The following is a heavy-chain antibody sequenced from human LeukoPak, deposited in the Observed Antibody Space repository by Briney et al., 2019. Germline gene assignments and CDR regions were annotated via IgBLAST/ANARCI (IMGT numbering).Heavy chain of an antibody. D-gene: IGHD3/OR15-3a*01. Sequence: PGGSLRLSCAASGFSFSDYYMSWVRQAPGRGLEYVSYIGGSGSSVYYADSVKGRFTISRDNAKKSLYLQMDSLRAEDTAVYYCARLVWLPDSWGQGTLVTVSS. CDR2: IGGSGSSV. CDR3: ARLVWLPDS. CDR1: GFSFSDYY. J-gene: IGHJ4*02. V-gene: IGHV3-11*01.